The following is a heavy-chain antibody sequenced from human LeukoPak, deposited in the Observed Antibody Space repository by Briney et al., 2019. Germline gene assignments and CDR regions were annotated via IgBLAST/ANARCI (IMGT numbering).Heavy chain of an antibody. V-gene: IGHV3-20*04. J-gene: IGHJ4*02. CDR1: GFAFDEHG. CDR2: INWSGGST. CDR3: ARASITSPFYSDY. D-gene: IGHD2-2*01. Sequence: GGSLRLSCTASGFAFDEHGMSWVRQVPGKGLEWVSGINWSGGSTGYADPLRGRFTISRDNAKNSLYLQMDSLRAEDTALYYCARASITSPFYSDYWGQGTLVTVSS.